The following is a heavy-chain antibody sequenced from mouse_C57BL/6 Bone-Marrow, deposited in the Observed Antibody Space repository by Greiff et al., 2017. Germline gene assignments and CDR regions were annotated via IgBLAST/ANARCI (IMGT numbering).Heavy chain of an antibody. Sequence: QVQLQQPGAELVMPGASVKLSCKASGYTFTSYWMHWVKQRPGQGLEWIGEIDPSDSYTNYNQKFKGKSTLTVEKSSSTAYMQLSSLAAEDAAVYYGARKFKGAMDYWGQGTSVTVSS. J-gene: IGHJ4*01. CDR1: GYTFTSYW. V-gene: IGHV1-69*01. CDR2: IDPSDSYT. CDR3: ARKFKGAMDY.